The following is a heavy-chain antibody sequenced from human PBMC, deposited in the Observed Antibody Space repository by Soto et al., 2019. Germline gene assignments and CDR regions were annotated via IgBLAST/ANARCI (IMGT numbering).Heavy chain of an antibody. J-gene: IGHJ4*02. CDR3: MGGRGWLPDC. Sequence: EQLVESGGGLVQPGGSLRLSCAASGFTFSTYWMNWVRQAPGKGLEWVANVKGDGSDKHYVDSVKGRFTISRDNTKNSLYLEMNSLRGEDTAVYYCMGGRGWLPDCWGQGTLVTVSS. CDR2: VKGDGSDK. D-gene: IGHD3-16*01. CDR1: GFTFSTYW. V-gene: IGHV3-7*05.